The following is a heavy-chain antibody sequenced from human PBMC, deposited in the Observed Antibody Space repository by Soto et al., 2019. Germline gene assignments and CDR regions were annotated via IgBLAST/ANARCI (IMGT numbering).Heavy chain of an antibody. D-gene: IGHD5-12*01. CDR3: ARDLNDGYNWSPFDY. Sequence: EVQLVESGGGLIQHGGSLRLSCAGSGFTFSGYAMNWVRHAPGKGLEGVSYISSNSGAMYYADSVKGRFTISRDNAKNSLYLQMNSLRDEDTAVYYCARDLNDGYNWSPFDYWGQGTLVTVSS. V-gene: IGHV3-48*02. CDR2: ISSNSGAM. CDR1: GFTFSGYA. J-gene: IGHJ4*02.